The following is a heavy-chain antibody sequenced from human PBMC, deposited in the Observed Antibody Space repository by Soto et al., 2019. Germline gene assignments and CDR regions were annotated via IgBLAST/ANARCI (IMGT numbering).Heavy chain of an antibody. Sequence: PSETLSLTCTVSGGSVSSGSYYWSWIRQPPGKGLEWIGYIYYSGSTNYNPSLKSRVTISVDTSKNQFSLKLSSVTAADTAVYYCARGYYDILTGYFVDYWGQGTLVTVS. CDR1: GGSVSSGSYY. CDR2: IYYSGST. CDR3: ARGYYDILTGYFVDY. D-gene: IGHD3-9*01. J-gene: IGHJ4*02. V-gene: IGHV4-61*01.